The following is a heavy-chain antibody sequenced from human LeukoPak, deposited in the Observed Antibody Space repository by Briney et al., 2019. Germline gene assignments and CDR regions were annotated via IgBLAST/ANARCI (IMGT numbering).Heavy chain of an antibody. J-gene: IGHJ4*02. CDR3: ARGRQQLVRGQAFDY. Sequence: PSETLSLTCTVSGGSISSYYWSWIRQPPGKGLEWIGYIYYSGSTNYNPSLKSRVTISVDTSENQFSLKLSSVTAADTAVYYCARGRQQLVRGQAFDYWGQGTLVTVSS. CDR1: GGSISSYY. V-gene: IGHV4-59*12. CDR2: IYYSGST. D-gene: IGHD6-13*01.